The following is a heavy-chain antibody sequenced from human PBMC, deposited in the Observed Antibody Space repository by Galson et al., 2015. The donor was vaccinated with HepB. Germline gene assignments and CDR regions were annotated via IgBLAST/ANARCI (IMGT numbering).Heavy chain of an antibody. Sequence: VKVSCKVSGYTLTELSMHWVRQAPGKGLEWMGGFDPEDGETIYAQKFQGRVTMTEDTSTDTAYMELSSLRSEDTAVYYCATVRILRYFDWLGAWGQGTLVTVSS. CDR2: FDPEDGET. J-gene: IGHJ5*02. CDR3: ATVRILRYFDWLGA. CDR1: GYTLTELS. V-gene: IGHV1-24*01. D-gene: IGHD3-9*01.